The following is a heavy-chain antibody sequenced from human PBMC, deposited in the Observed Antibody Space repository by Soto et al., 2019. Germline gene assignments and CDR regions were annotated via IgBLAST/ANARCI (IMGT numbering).Heavy chain of an antibody. D-gene: IGHD6-6*01. CDR2: IYPDNSDT. CDR1: GYSFATYW. Sequence: PGESLKISCKGSGYSFATYWIGWVRQMPGKGLEWMGIIYPDNSDTRYSPSFQGQVTISADRSISTAYLQWSSLKASDNAIYYCARAYSSSTFDYWGQGTLVTVSS. J-gene: IGHJ4*02. CDR3: ARAYSSSTFDY. V-gene: IGHV5-51*01.